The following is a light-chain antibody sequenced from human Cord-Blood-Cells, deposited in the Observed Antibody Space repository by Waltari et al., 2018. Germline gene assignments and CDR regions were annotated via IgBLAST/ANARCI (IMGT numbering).Light chain of an antibody. J-gene: IGLJ3*02. CDR3: QSYDSNNNWV. CDR2: EDN. CDR1: SGSIASNY. Sequence: NFMLTQPHSASESPGKTVTISCTRSSGSIASNYVQWYQQRPGSAPTTVIYEDNQRPSGVPDRFSGSIDSSSNSASLTISGLKTEDEADYYCQSYDSNNNWVFGGGTKLTVL. V-gene: IGLV6-57*03.